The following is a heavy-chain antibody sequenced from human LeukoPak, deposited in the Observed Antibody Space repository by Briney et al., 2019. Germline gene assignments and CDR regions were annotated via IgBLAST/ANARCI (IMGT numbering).Heavy chain of an antibody. CDR3: AKEGGGGYYYMDV. D-gene: IGHD3-10*01. CDR1: DDSISSFY. CDR2: IYASGST. J-gene: IGHJ6*03. V-gene: IGHV4-4*07. Sequence: SETLSLTCTVSDDSISSFYWSWIRQPAGKRLEWIGRIYASGSTKYNPSLKSRVTMSIDTSKNQFSLTLSSVTAADTALYYCAKEGGGGYYYMDVWGKGTTVTVSS.